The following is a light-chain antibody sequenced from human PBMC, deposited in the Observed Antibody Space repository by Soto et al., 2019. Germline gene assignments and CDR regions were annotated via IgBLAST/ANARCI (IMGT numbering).Light chain of an antibody. CDR2: DAS. J-gene: IGKJ1*01. CDR3: QQYNNWPPWT. Sequence: EIVMTQSPVTLSVSPGERATLSCGASQSVRSNLAWYQQKPGQAPRLLMYDASTRATGIPARFSGSGSGTEFTLTISSLQSEDFAIYYCQQYNNWPPWTFGQGTKVEIK. CDR1: QSVRSN. V-gene: IGKV3-15*01.